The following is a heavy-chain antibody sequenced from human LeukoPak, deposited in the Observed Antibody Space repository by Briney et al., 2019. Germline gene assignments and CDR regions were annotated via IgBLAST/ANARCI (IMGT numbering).Heavy chain of an antibody. CDR3: ATLGAFNYLFDY. CDR1: GGSISSSSYY. D-gene: IGHD4-11*01. J-gene: IGHJ4*02. Sequence: PSETLSLTCTVSGGSISSSSYYWGWIRQPPGEGLEWIGSIYYSGSTYYNPSLKSRVTISVDTSKNQFSLKLSSVTAADTAVYYCATLGAFNYLFDYWGQGTLVTVSS. V-gene: IGHV4-39*07. CDR2: IYYSGST.